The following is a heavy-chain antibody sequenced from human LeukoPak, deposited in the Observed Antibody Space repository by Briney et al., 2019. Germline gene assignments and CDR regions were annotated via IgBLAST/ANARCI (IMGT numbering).Heavy chain of an antibody. V-gene: IGHV4-59*08. CDR2: IHYSGST. Sequence: PQTLSPTRTLSVGSLRGWYSSCIPQPPGEGREWIWYIHYSGSTNYNPSLKSRVTISADTTKNHFSLKLSSVTAADTAVYYCARQAHCTSDLCYPFDYWSQGTLVSVSS. CDR1: VGSLRGWY. D-gene: IGHD2-8*01. J-gene: IGHJ4*02. CDR3: ARQAHCTSDLCYPFDY.